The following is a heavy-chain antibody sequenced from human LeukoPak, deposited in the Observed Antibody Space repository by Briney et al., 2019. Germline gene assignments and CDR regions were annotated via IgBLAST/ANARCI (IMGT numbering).Heavy chain of an antibody. CDR3: ARAYYVRFDP. D-gene: IGHD3-10*02. CDR1: GGSISSGSYY. CDR2: IYTSGST. V-gene: IGHV4-61*02. Sequence: PSETLSLTCTVSGGSISSGSYYYSWIRQPAGKGLEWIGRIYTSGSTNYNPSLKSRVTISVDTSKNQFSLKLNSVTAADTAVYYCARAYYVRFDPWGQGTLVTVSS. J-gene: IGHJ5*02.